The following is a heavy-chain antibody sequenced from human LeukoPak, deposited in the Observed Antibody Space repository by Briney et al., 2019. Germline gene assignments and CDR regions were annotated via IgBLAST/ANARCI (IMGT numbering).Heavy chain of an antibody. CDR2: IYHSGST. CDR3: AKDWPLPGYSIRRTTAMVTFDY. Sequence: SETLSLTCAVSGYSISSGYYWGWIRQPPGKGLEWIGCIYHSGSTYYNPSLKSRVTISVDTSKNQFSLNLNSVTAADTAVYYCAKDWPLPGYSIRRTTAMVTFDYWGQGTLVTVSS. V-gene: IGHV4-38-2*02. J-gene: IGHJ4*02. CDR1: GYSISSGYY. D-gene: IGHD5-18*01.